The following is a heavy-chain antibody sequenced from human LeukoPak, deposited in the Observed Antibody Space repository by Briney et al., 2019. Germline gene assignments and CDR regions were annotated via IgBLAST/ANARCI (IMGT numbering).Heavy chain of an antibody. CDR1: GYSISSGYY. CDR3: ATYYYDSSGHLGAFDY. J-gene: IGHJ4*02. V-gene: IGHV4-38-2*02. CDR2: IYYSGST. D-gene: IGHD3-22*01. Sequence: PSETLSLTCTVSGYSISSGYYWGWIRQPPGKGLEWIGSIYYSGSTYYNPSLKSRVTISVDTSKNQFSLKLSSVTAADTAVYYCATYYYDSSGHLGAFDYWGQGTLVTVSS.